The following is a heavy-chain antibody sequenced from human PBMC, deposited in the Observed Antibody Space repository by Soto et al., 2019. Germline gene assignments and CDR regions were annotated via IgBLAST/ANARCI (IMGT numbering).Heavy chain of an antibody. D-gene: IGHD6-19*01. CDR1: GFTFSSYC. CDR2: ISYDGSNK. CDR3: AKDRSPLYTGYSSGWLNPAYDY. V-gene: IGHV3-30*18. Sequence: GGSQILSCAASGFTFSSYCMHWVRQAPGKGLEWVAVISYDGSNKYYADSVKGRFTISRDNSKNTLYLQMNSLRAEDTAVYYCAKDRSPLYTGYSSGWLNPAYDYWGQGTLVTVSS. J-gene: IGHJ4*02.